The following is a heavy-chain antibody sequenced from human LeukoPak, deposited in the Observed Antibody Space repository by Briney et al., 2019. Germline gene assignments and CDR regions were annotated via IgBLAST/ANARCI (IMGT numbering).Heavy chain of an antibody. CDR1: GFTFSSYG. J-gene: IGHJ4*02. Sequence: GGSLRLSCAASGFTFSSYGMSWVRQAPGKGLEWVSAISGSGGSTYYADSVKGRFTISRDNSKNTLYLQMNSLRVEDTAVYYCAKAQSPVLGGGSYFDYWGQGTLVTVSS. D-gene: IGHD3-16*01. CDR2: ISGSGGST. V-gene: IGHV3-23*01. CDR3: AKAQSPVLGGGSYFDY.